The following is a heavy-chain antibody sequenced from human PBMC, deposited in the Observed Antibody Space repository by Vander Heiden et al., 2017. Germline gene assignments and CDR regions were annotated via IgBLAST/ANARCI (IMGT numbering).Heavy chain of an antibody. CDR3: ARGGGYYDSSGYYYDAFDI. Sequence: EVQLVESGGGLVQPGGSLRLSCAASGFTFSSYWMHWVRQAPGKGVVWVSRINSDGSSTSYADSVKGRFTISRDNAKNTLYLQMNSLRAEDTAVYYCARGGGYYDSSGYYYDAFDIWGQGTMVTVSS. CDR1: GFTFSSYW. CDR2: INSDGSST. D-gene: IGHD3-22*01. V-gene: IGHV3-74*01. J-gene: IGHJ3*02.